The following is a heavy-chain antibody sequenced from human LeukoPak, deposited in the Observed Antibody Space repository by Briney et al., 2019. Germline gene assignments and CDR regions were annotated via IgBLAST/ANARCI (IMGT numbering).Heavy chain of an antibody. CDR1: GFIFSSYA. V-gene: IGHV3-23*01. D-gene: IGHD3-10*01. CDR3: ARGYYGSGSYYMGNY. CDR2: ITYSGGST. Sequence: PGGSLRLSCAASGFIFSSYAMTWVRQAPGEGLEWVSTITYSGGSTYYAVSVKGRFTISRDNSKNTLYLQMNSLRVEDSALYYCARGYYGSGSYYMGNYWGQGTLVTVSS. J-gene: IGHJ4*02.